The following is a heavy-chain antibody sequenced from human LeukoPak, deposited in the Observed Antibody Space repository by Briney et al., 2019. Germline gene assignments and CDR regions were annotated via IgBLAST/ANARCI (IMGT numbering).Heavy chain of an antibody. D-gene: IGHD6-13*01. J-gene: IGHJ5*02. CDR3: ARRPYSSSWYVNWFDP. CDR1: GGSFSGYY. V-gene: IGHV4-34*01. Sequence: SETLSLTCAVYGGSFSGYYWSWIRQPPGKGLEWIGEINHSGSTNYNPSLKSRVTISVDTSKNQFSLKLSSVTAADTAVYYCARRPYSSSWYVNWFDPWGQGTLVTVSS. CDR2: INHSGST.